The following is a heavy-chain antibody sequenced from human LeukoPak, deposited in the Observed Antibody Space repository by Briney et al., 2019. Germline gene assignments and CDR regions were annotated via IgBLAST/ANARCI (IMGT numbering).Heavy chain of an antibody. D-gene: IGHD5-12*01. CDR2: ISYDGSNK. Sequence: GGSLRLSCAASGFTFSSYGMHWVRQAPGKGLEWVAVISYDGSNKYYADSVKGRFTISRDNSKNTLYLQMNSPRAEDTAVYYCAKSIPEWATAFDYWGQGTLVTVSS. CDR1: GFTFSSYG. V-gene: IGHV3-30*18. J-gene: IGHJ4*02. CDR3: AKSIPEWATAFDY.